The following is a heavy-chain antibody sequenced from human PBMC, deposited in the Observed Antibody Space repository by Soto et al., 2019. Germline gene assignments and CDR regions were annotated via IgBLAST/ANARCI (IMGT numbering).Heavy chain of an antibody. V-gene: IGHV4-31*03. CDR2: ISYSGTT. Sequence: QVRLQESGPGLVKPSQTLSLTCTVSGGSIRSGGYYWSWIRQHPGKGLEWIGYISYSGTTYYKPSLESRVTISADTSKNQFSLKLISVTAADTAVYYCARRIPIAGLFDFWGQGTLVTVSS. D-gene: IGHD6-13*01. J-gene: IGHJ4*02. CDR3: ARRIPIAGLFDF. CDR1: GGSIRSGGYY.